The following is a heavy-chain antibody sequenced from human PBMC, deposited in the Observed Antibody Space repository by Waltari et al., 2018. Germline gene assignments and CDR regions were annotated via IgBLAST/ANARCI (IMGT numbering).Heavy chain of an antibody. CDR1: GFRFSNNW. V-gene: IGHV3-7*01. CDR2: MKEDGTQK. J-gene: IGHJ4*02. Sequence: EVQLVESGGGLVQPGGSLRLSCAASGFRFSNNWMSWVRQAPGKGLGWRANMKEDGTQKSYVDSVRGRFTISRDNTKNTLYLQMNSLRVEDTAVYYCARDWNWGFDYWGQGTLVTVSS. CDR3: ARDWNWGFDY. D-gene: IGHD7-27*01.